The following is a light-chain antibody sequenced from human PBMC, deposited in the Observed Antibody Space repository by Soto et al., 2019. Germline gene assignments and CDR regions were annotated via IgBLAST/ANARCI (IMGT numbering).Light chain of an antibody. CDR3: QQYGSSALT. Sequence: EIVLTQSPGTLSLSPRERATLSCRASQSVSSSYLVWYQQRPGQPPRLLIYGTSNRAAGIPDRFTGTGSGTDFTLTIYRLEPEDSAVYYCQQYGSSALTFGGGTKVEIK. CDR2: GTS. V-gene: IGKV3-20*01. CDR1: QSVSSSY. J-gene: IGKJ4*01.